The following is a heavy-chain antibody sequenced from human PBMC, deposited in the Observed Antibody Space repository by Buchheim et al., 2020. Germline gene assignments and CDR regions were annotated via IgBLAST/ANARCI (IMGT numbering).Heavy chain of an antibody. J-gene: IGHJ4*02. CDR1: GFTFSSYA. D-gene: IGHD2-2*01. CDR2: ISYDGSNK. Sequence: VQLVESGGGVVQPGRSLRLSCAASGFTFSSYAMHWVRQAPGKGLEWVAVISYDGSNKYYADSVKGRFTISRDNSKNTLYLQMNSLRAEDTAVYYCARDPGYCSSTSCYAVGDYWGQGTL. V-gene: IGHV3-30*04. CDR3: ARDPGYCSSTSCYAVGDY.